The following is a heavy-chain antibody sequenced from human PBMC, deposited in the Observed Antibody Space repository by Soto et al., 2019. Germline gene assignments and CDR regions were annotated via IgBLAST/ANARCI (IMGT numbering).Heavy chain of an antibody. Sequence: ESGGGLVKPGGSLRLSCAASGFTFSDYYMSWIRQAPGKGLEWISDISTTGTTKYYADSVKGRFTISRDNAKNSLYLQMDILRAEDSAVYYCARVGQTVTIFGVVIANCFDPWGQGTLVTVSS. CDR2: ISTTGTTK. V-gene: IGHV3-11*01. CDR3: ARVGQTVTIFGVVIANCFDP. J-gene: IGHJ5*02. CDR1: GFTFSDYY. D-gene: IGHD3-3*01.